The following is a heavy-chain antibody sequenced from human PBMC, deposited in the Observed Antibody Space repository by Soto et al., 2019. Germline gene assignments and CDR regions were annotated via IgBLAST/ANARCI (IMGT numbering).Heavy chain of an antibody. D-gene: IGHD3-10*01. Sequence: RQAPGQRPEWMGWINTVNGNTKYSQQFQGRVTITRDTSASTAYLELSSLRSEDTAVYYCARDDSGAGLFFQAEDGIRDL. CDR2: INTVNGNT. V-gene: IGHV1-3*04. J-gene: IGHJ2*01. CDR3: ARDDSGAGLFFQAEDGIRDL.